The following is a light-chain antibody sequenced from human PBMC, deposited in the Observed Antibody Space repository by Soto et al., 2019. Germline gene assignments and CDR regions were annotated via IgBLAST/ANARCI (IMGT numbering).Light chain of an antibody. V-gene: IGLV1-47*01. Sequence: QSVLTQPPSASGTPGQRVTISCSGSSSNIGSNYVYWYQQLPGTAPKLLIYRNNQRPSGVPDRFSGSKSGTSASLAISGLRSEDEADYYCAAWDDSLRVVVFGGGTKVTVL. CDR1: SSNIGSNY. J-gene: IGLJ2*01. CDR3: AAWDDSLRVVV. CDR2: RNN.